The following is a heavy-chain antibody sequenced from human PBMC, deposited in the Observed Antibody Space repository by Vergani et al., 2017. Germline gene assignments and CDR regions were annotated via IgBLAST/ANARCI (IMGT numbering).Heavy chain of an antibody. J-gene: IGHJ3*02. CDR2: IIPILGIA. Sequence: QVQLVQSGAEVKKPGSSVKVSCKASGGTFSSYALSWVRQAPGQGLEWMGRIIPILGIANYAQKFQGRVTITADKSTSTAYMELSSLRSEDTAVYYCARDPPPLIVVVTARLDAFDIWGQGTMVTVSS. CDR3: ARDPPPLIVVVTARLDAFDI. V-gene: IGHV1-69*04. D-gene: IGHD2-21*02. CDR1: GGTFSSYA.